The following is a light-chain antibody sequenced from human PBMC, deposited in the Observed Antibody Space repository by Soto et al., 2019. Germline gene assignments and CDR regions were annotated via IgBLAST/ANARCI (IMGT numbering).Light chain of an antibody. Sequence: QSALTQPASVSGSPGQSITISCTGTSSDVGGYNYVSWYQQHPGKAPKLMIYEVSNRPSGVSNRFSGSKSGNTASLAISGLQAEDEAEYYCSSYTSISGWVFGVGTKLTVL. CDR1: SSDVGGYNY. J-gene: IGLJ3*02. V-gene: IGLV2-14*01. CDR3: SSYTSISGWV. CDR2: EVS.